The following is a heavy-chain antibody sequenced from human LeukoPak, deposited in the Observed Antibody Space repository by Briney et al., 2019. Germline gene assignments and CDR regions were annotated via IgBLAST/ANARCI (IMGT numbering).Heavy chain of an antibody. CDR1: GFTFTRCG. V-gene: IGHV3-30*18. D-gene: IGHD6-13*01. J-gene: IGHJ4*02. CDR2: ISDDGSDK. CDR3: AKDFLAAAGPFDN. Sequence: GGSLRLSCAASGFTFTRCGMHWVRQAPGKGLEWVAVISDDGSDKYYADSVKGRFTISRDNGKNTLYLQMNSLRAEDTAVYYCAKDFLAAAGPFDNWGQGTLVIVSS.